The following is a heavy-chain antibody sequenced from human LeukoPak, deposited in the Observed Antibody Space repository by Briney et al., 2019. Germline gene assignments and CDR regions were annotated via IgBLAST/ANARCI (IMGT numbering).Heavy chain of an antibody. CDR2: INPNTGNP. CDR3: ASQGEELEDAFDI. CDR1: GYTFTYYA. V-gene: IGHV7-4-1*02. J-gene: IGHJ3*02. D-gene: IGHD1-26*01. Sequence: GASVKVSCKASGYTFTYYAMNWVRQAPGQGLEWMGWINPNTGNPTYAQGFTGRFVLSLDTSVSTTYLQISSLKAEDTAEYYCASQGEELEDAFDIWGQGTMVTVSS.